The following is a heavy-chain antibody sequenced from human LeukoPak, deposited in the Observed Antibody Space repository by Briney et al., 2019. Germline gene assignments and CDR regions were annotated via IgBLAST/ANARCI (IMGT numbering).Heavy chain of an antibody. D-gene: IGHD6-13*01. CDR1: GFTFSSYV. V-gene: IGHV3-64D*06. CDR2: TNNNGRST. J-gene: IGHJ4*02. Sequence: GGSLRLSCSASGFTFSSYVMYWVLQAPGKGLEYVSTTNNNGRSTYHADSVKGRFTISRDNSRNTLYLQMNSLRVEDTAVYYCVKSGSDSWFAYFDSWGQGTLVTVSS. CDR3: VKSGSDSWFAYFDS.